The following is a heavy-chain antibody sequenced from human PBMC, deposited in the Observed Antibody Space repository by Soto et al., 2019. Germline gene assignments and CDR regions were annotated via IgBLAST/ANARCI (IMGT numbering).Heavy chain of an antibody. CDR1: GFSLSNARMG. J-gene: IGHJ3*02. D-gene: IGHD5-12*01. CDR2: IFSNDEK. V-gene: IGHV2-26*01. CDR3: ARISWLQFTFDAFDI. Sequence: QVTLKESGPVLVKPTETLTLTCTVSGFSLSNARMGVSWIRQPPGKALEWLAHIFSNDEKSYSTSLKSRLTIXXDXSXXQVVLTMTNMDPVDTATYYCARISWLQFTFDAFDIWGQGTMVTVSS.